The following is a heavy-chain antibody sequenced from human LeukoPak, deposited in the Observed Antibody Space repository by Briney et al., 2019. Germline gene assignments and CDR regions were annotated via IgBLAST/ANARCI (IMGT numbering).Heavy chain of an antibody. V-gene: IGHV4-39*07. CDR3: TRDRGQWLVDY. D-gene: IGHD6-19*01. Sequence: SETLSLTCTVSGGSISTSGYYWGWIRQPPGKGLEYFASIDSSGNAYYNPSLQSRVTISADTSKNQFSLKLSSVTAADTAVYYCTRDRGQWLVDYWGQGTLVTVSP. J-gene: IGHJ4*02. CDR2: IDSSGNA. CDR1: GGSISTSGYY.